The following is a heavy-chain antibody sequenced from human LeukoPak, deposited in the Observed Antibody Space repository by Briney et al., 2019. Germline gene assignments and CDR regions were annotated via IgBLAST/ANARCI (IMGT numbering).Heavy chain of an antibody. CDR2: ISWNSGSI. Sequence: GRSLRLSCAASGFTFDDYAMHWVRQAPGKGLEWVSGISWNSGSIGYADSVKGRFTISRDNAKNSLYLQMNSLRAEDTALYYCAKTAGSGRNWFDPWGQGTLVTVSS. CDR1: GFTFDDYA. V-gene: IGHV3-9*01. CDR3: AKTAGSGRNWFDP. J-gene: IGHJ5*02. D-gene: IGHD6-19*01.